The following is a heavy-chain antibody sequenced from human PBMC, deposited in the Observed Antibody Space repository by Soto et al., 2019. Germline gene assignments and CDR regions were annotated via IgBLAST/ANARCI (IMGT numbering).Heavy chain of an antibody. V-gene: IGHV1-69*13. D-gene: IGHD3-3*01. CDR1: GGTFSSYA. CDR2: IIPIFGTA. J-gene: IGHJ6*02. CDR3: ARVGDFWSGYHYYYYYGMDV. Sequence: SVKVSFKASGGTFSSYAISWVRQAPGQGLEWMGGIIPIFGTANYAQKFQGRVTITADESTSTAYMELSSLRSEDTAVYYCARVGDFWSGYHYYYYYGMDVWGQGTTVTVSS.